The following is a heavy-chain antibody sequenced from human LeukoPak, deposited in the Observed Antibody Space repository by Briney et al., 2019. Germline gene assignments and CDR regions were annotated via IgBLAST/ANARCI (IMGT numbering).Heavy chain of an antibody. V-gene: IGHV3-7*01. J-gene: IGHJ3*02. CDR3: ASSKRGTYRFDAYDI. CDR1: GFTFSNYS. Sequence: GGSLRLSCAASGFTFSNYSMSWVRQAPGKGLEWVANIRKDGKEIDYVDSVKGRFTISSDHAKRSINLQMSSLRVEDTAVYYCASSKRGTYRFDAYDIWGQGTMVTVSS. D-gene: IGHD3-16*02. CDR2: IRKDGKEI.